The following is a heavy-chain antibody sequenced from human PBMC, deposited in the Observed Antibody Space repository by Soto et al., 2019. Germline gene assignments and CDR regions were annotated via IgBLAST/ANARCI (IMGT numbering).Heavy chain of an antibody. CDR1: GFSFNLYA. D-gene: IGHD3-10*01. V-gene: IGHV3-30-3*01. J-gene: IGHJ4*02. CDR2: ISYEGGNR. CDR3: SRALYYYGTGADLDS. Sequence: QVQLVESGGGVVQPGGSLRLSCAASGFSFNLYAMHWVRQAPGKGLEWVAVISYEGGNRFYADSVKGRFTISRDNSRNTPYLHMDKLRAEDMAVYYCSRALYYYGTGADLDSWGQGTVLTVSS.